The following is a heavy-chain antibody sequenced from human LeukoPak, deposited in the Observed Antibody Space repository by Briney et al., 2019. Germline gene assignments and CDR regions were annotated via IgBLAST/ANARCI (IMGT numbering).Heavy chain of an antibody. V-gene: IGHV1-69*06. CDR3: ASGRTDIVVVPATLRNYYFDY. D-gene: IGHD2-2*01. CDR1: GGTFSSYD. J-gene: IGHJ4*02. CDR2: IMPISGTA. Sequence: GASVKVSCKASGGTFSSYDISWVRQAPAQGLEWMGGIMPISGTANYAQKFQGRVTITADKPTNTAYMELSSLRSEDTAVYYCASGRTDIVVVPATLRNYYFDYWGQGTLVTVSS.